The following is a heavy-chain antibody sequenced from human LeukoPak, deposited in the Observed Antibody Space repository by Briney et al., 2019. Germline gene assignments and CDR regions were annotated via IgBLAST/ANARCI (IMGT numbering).Heavy chain of an antibody. D-gene: IGHD6-19*01. CDR2: INDDGSIT. Sequence: GGSLRLSCAASGFTFSNYWMHWVRQVPGKGLVWVSRINDDGSITTDADSVKGRFTIFRDNAKNTLYLQMNSLRAEDAAVYYCATVSRSSGRGYFDYWGPGTLVTVSS. CDR3: ATVSRSSGRGYFDY. J-gene: IGHJ4*02. V-gene: IGHV3-74*01. CDR1: GFTFSNYW.